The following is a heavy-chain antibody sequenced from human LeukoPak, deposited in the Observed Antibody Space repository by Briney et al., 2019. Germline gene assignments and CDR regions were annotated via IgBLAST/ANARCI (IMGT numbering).Heavy chain of an antibody. Sequence: GGSLRLSCAASGFTVNSNYMSWVHQAPGKGLEWVSVIYSGSGTYYADSVKGRFTISRDNSKSTLYLQMNSLRAEDTAIYYCAKDKNGPETWGQGTLVTVSS. J-gene: IGHJ4*02. V-gene: IGHV3-53*01. CDR3: AKDKNGPET. D-gene: IGHD1-14*01. CDR2: IYSGSGT. CDR1: GFTVNSNY.